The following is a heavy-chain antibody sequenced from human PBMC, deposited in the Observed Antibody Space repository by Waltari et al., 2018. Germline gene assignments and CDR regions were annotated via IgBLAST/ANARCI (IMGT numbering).Heavy chain of an antibody. Sequence: QVQLVQSGAEVKKPGASVKVSCKASGYTFTSYDINWVRQATGQGLEWMGWMNPNRGNTGDAQKFQGRVTMTRNTSISTAYMELSSLRSEDTAVYYCARGLSSSGLWYFDLWGRGTLVTVSS. CDR2: MNPNRGNT. D-gene: IGHD6-6*01. CDR3: ARGLSSSGLWYFDL. J-gene: IGHJ2*01. CDR1: GYTFTSYD. V-gene: IGHV1-8*01.